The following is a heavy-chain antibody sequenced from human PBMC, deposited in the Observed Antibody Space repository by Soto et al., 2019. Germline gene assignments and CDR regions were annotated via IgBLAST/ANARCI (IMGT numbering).Heavy chain of an antibody. V-gene: IGHV1-2*02. D-gene: IGHD2-8*01. CDR1: GYGFTGYY. CDR2: INPRTGDT. J-gene: IGHJ3*01. CDR3: AIIMGHRDAFSV. Sequence: QVILVQSGAEVQKPGASVTLSCKASGYGFTGYYIHWVRQARGKGLEWMGWINPRTGDTSFVDKYEGRVSGIRDTSISTAYLEMQSLTSDDTAVYYCAIIMGHRDAFSVWGQGTTVTVSS.